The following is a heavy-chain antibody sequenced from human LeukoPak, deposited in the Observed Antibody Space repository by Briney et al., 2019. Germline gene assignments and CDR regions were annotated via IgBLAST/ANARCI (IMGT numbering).Heavy chain of an antibody. D-gene: IGHD2-2*01. CDR1: GGSISSSSYY. CDR3: ARATKGAGIVVVRAFDI. V-gene: IGHV4-39*01. Sequence: SETLSLTCTVSGGSISSSSYYWGWIRQPPGKGLEWVGSIYYSGSTYYNPSLKSRVTISVDTSKNQFSLKLSSVTAADTAVYYCARATKGAGIVVVRAFDIWGQGTMVTVSS. CDR2: IYYSGST. J-gene: IGHJ3*02.